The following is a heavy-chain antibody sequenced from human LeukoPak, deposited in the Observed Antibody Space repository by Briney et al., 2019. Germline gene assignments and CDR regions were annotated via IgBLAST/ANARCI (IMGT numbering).Heavy chain of an antibody. Sequence: ASVKVSCKASGYTFTGYYMHWVRQAPGQGLEWMGWINPNSGGTNYAQKFQGRVTMTRDTSISTAYMELSRLRSDDTAVYYCAGDVKAHLTYYYYYGMDVWGQGTTVTVSS. CDR3: AGDVKAHLTYYYYYGMDV. V-gene: IGHV1-2*02. J-gene: IGHJ6*02. CDR1: GYTFTGYY. D-gene: IGHD4/OR15-4a*01. CDR2: INPNSGGT.